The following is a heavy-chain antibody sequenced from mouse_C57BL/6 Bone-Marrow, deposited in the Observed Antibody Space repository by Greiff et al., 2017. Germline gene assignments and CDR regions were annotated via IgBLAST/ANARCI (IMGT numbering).Heavy chain of an antibody. V-gene: IGHV1-47*01. D-gene: IGHD2-1*01. Sequence: QVHVKQSGAELVKPGASVKMSCKASGYTFTTYPIEWMKQNHGKSLEWIGNFHPYNDDTKYNEKFKGKATLTVEKSSSTVYLELSRLTSDDSAVYYCARGGNYEGYYFDYWGQGTTRTVSS. CDR3: ARGGNYEGYYFDY. J-gene: IGHJ2*01. CDR2: FHPYNDDT. CDR1: GYTFTTYP.